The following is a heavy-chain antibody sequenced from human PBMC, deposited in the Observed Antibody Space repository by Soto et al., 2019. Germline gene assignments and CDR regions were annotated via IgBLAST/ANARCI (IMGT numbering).Heavy chain of an antibody. V-gene: IGHV1-69*04. CDR2: IIPILGIA. CDR3: ARDGRKSAFDI. CDR1: GGTFSSYT. J-gene: IGHJ3*02. Sequence: GASVKVSCKASGGTFSSYTISWVRQAPGQGLEWMGRIIPILGIANYAQKFQGRVTITADKSTSTAYMELSSLRSEDTAVYYCARDGRKSAFDIWGQGTMVTVSS. D-gene: IGHD1-1*01.